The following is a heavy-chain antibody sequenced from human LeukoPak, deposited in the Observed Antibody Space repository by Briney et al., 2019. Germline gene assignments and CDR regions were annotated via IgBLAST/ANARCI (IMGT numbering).Heavy chain of an antibody. CDR2: IYTSGST. CDR1: GGSISSYY. J-gene: IGHJ6*03. D-gene: IGHD3-10*01. Sequence: SETLSLTCTVSGGSISSYYWSWLRQPAGKGLEWIGRIYTSGSTNYNPSLKSRVTMSVDTSKNQFSLKLSSVTAADTAVYYCARDSGGVGELFYYYMDVWGKGTTVTVSS. CDR3: ARDSGGVGELFYYYMDV. V-gene: IGHV4-4*07.